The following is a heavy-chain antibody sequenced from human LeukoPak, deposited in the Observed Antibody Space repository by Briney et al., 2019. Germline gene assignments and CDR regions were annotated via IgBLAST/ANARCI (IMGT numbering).Heavy chain of an antibody. J-gene: IGHJ4*02. Sequence: GGSLRLSCAASGFTFSSYAMHWVRQAPGKGLEWVAVISYDGSNKYYADSVKGRFTISRDNSKNTLYPQMNSLRAEDTAVYYCARDPKAVYHFDYWGQGTLVTVSS. CDR1: GFTFSSYA. CDR3: ARDPKAVYHFDY. CDR2: ISYDGSNK. D-gene: IGHD2-2*02. V-gene: IGHV3-30*04.